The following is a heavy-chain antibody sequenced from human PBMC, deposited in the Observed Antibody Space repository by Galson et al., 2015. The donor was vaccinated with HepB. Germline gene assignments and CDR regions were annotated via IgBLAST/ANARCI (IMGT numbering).Heavy chain of an antibody. CDR2: IIPILGIA. J-gene: IGHJ4*02. D-gene: IGHD1-26*01. Sequence: QSGAEVKKPGESLKISCKASGGTFSSYTISWVRQAPGQGLEWMGRIIPILGIANYAQKFQGRVTITADKSTSTAYMELSSLRSEDTAVYYCARAPLSGSYFYYFDYWGQGTLVTVSS. V-gene: IGHV1-69*04. CDR1: GGTFSSYT. CDR3: ARAPLSGSYFYYFDY.